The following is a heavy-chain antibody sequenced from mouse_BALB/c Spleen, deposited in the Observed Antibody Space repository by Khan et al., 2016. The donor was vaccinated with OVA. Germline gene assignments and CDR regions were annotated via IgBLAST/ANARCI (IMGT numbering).Heavy chain of an antibody. CDR3: ARGYWYMDF. Sequence: QIQLVQSGPALKKPGETVKISCKASGYTFTNYGMNWVKQAPGKGLKWMGWINTYTGEPTYADDFKGRFAFSLETSANTAYLQINNLKNEDTATYFCARGYWYMDFWGAGTTVTVSS. CDR1: GYTFTNYG. J-gene: IGHJ1*01. V-gene: IGHV9-3-1*01. CDR2: INTYTGEP.